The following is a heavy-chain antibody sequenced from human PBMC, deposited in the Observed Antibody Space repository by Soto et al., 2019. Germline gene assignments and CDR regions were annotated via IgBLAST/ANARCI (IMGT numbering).Heavy chain of an antibody. V-gene: IGHV4-59*08. Sequence: SETLSLTCTVSGASFSPNYWAWIRQPPGKGLEWIGYIYFGGTTRYNPSLESRVTISLDTSKNQFSLRLSSVTAADTALYFCARLGAYYQALGPWGRGTLVTVSS. CDR2: IYFGGTT. CDR1: GASFSPNY. J-gene: IGHJ5*02. CDR3: ARLGAYYQALGP. D-gene: IGHD3-3*01.